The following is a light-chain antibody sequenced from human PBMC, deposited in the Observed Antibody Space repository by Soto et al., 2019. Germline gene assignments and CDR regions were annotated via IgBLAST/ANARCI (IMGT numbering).Light chain of an antibody. J-gene: IGLJ2*01. Sequence: QLVLTQSPSASASLGASVKLTCTLSSGHSSYAIAWHQQQPEKGPRYLMKLNSDGSHSKGDGIPDRFSGSSSGAERYLTISSLQSEDEADYYCQTWGTGPHVVFGGGTKVTVL. CDR3: QTWGTGPHVV. CDR1: SGHSSYA. CDR2: LNSDGSH. V-gene: IGLV4-69*01.